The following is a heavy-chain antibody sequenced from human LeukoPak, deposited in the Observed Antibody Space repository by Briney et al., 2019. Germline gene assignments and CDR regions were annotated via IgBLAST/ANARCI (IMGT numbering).Heavy chain of an antibody. CDR2: IIPIFGTA. V-gene: IGHV1-69*13. J-gene: IGHJ4*02. CDR3: ARGSYDYVWGSYRTPFDY. Sequence: SVKVSCKASGGTFSSYAISWVRQAPGQGLEWMGGIIPIFGTANYAQKFQGRVTITADESTSTAYMELSSLRSDDTAVYYCARGSYDYVWGSYRTPFDYWGQGTLVTVSS. CDR1: GGTFSSYA. D-gene: IGHD3-16*02.